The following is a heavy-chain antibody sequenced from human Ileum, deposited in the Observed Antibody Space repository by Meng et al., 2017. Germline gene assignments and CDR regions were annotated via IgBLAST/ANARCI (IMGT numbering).Heavy chain of an antibody. J-gene: IGHJ4*02. Sequence: GQVVESAGGPVKPGGSLSISCAASGFTFSSYSMNWVRQAPGKGLEWVSSISSSNSYIYYADSVKGRFTISRDNAKNSLYLQMNSLRAEDTAVYYCARDGYSSSSFDYWGQGTLVTVSS. D-gene: IGHD6-13*01. V-gene: IGHV3-21*01. CDR2: ISSSNSYI. CDR3: ARDGYSSSSFDY. CDR1: GFTFSSYS.